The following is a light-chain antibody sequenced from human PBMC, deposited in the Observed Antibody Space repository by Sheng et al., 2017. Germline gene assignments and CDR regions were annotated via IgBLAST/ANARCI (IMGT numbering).Light chain of an antibody. Sequence: EIVMTQSPATLSVSPGERATLSCRASQSVSSNLAWYQQKPGQAPRLLIYDASTRATGIPARFSGSGSGTEFTLTISRLDPEDFAVYHCQQYASSPWTFGQGTKVEIK. CDR2: DAS. CDR1: QSVSSN. J-gene: IGKJ1*01. V-gene: IGKV3-15*01. CDR3: QQYASSPWT.